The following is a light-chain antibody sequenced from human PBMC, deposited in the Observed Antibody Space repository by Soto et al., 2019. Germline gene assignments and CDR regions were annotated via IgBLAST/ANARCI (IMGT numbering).Light chain of an antibody. Sequence: EIVLTQSPGTLSLSPGERGTLSCRASQSISSGYLAWYQQKPGQAPRLLFYGASRRAIGTPNRFSGSGSGTDFTLTISRLESEDFAVYYCQQYGSSPTFGEGTRLEIK. V-gene: IGKV3-20*01. CDR1: QSISSGY. J-gene: IGKJ5*01. CDR3: QQYGSSPT. CDR2: GAS.